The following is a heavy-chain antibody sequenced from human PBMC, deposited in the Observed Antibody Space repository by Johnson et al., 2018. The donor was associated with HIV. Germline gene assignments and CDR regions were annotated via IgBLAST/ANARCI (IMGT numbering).Heavy chain of an antibody. CDR2: IDTEGSGT. D-gene: IGHD3-10*01. J-gene: IGHJ3*02. CDR3: AKDRCSYGSGAGIDAFDI. Sequence: VQLVESGGRLVQPGGSLRLSCAASGFSFSTYWMHWVRRVPGKGLVWVSRIDTEGSGTTYADSVKGRFTISRDKAKKTGYLQMIRQRAEDMAVYYCAKDRCSYGSGAGIDAFDIWGQGTMVTVSS. CDR1: GFSFSTYW. V-gene: IGHV3-74*03.